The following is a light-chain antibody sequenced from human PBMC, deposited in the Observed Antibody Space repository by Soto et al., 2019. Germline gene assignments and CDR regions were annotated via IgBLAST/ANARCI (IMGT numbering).Light chain of an antibody. J-gene: IGLJ1*01. Sequence: QSVLTQPASVSGSPGQSITISCTVTTSDIGRYNHVSWYQKYPGKAPKLMIYEVSNRPSGVSNRFSASKSGNTASLTISGLQAEDEADYYCNSYTSSSPPYVFGTGTRSPS. CDR2: EVS. V-gene: IGLV2-14*01. CDR3: NSYTSSSPPYV. CDR1: TSDIGRYNH.